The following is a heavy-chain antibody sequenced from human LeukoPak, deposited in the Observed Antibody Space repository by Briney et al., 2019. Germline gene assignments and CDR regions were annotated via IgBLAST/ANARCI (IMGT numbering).Heavy chain of an antibody. D-gene: IGHD4-11*01. CDR1: GFTFSSYS. CDR3: VRNDYTDYGSDH. V-gene: IGHV3-21*01. CDR2: ISSSSTYI. Sequence: PGGSLSLSCAASGFTFSSYSMNWVRQAPGKGLEWVSSISSSSTYIYYADSVKGRFTISRDNAKNSLYLQMNSLRAEDTAVYYCVRNDYTDYGSDHWGQGTLVTVSS. J-gene: IGHJ4*02.